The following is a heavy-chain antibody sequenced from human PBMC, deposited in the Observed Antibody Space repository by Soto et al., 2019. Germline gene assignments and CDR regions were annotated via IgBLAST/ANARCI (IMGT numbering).Heavy chain of an antibody. D-gene: IGHD3-10*01. V-gene: IGHV4-59*01. CDR2: IYYSGST. CDR1: GGSISSYY. J-gene: IGHJ4*02. Sequence: SETLSLTCTVLGGSISSYYWSWIRQPPGKGLEWIGYIYYSGSTNYNPSLKSRVTISVDTSKNQFSLKLSSVTAADTDGYYCARARGSWLDYWGQGTLVTVSS. CDR3: ARARGSWLDY.